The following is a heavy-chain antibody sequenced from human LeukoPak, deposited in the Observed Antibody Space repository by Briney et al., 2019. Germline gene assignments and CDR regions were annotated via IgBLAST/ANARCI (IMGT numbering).Heavy chain of an antibody. Sequence: EASVKVSCKASGYTFTAYYMHWVRQAPGQGLEWMGWINPNSGGTNYAQKFQGRVTMTRDTSISTAYMELSRLRSDDTAVYYCARDRVVVPAALDYWGQGTLVTVSS. CDR2: INPNSGGT. CDR1: GYTFTAYY. D-gene: IGHD2-2*01. CDR3: ARDRVVVPAALDY. J-gene: IGHJ4*02. V-gene: IGHV1-2*02.